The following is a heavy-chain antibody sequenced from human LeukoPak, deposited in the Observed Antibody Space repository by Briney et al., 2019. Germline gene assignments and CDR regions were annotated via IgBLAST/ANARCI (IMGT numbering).Heavy chain of an antibody. V-gene: IGHV3-15*01. CDR2: IKSKTDGGTT. J-gene: IGHJ4*02. CDR3: TTVHTYYYDSSGYWLVDY. D-gene: IGHD3-22*01. CDR1: GFTFSNAW. Sequence: GGSLRLSCAASGFTFSNAWRSWVRQAPGKGLEWVGRIKSKTDGGTTDYAAPVKGRFTISRDDSKNTLYLQMNSLKTEDTAVYYCTTVHTYYYDSSGYWLVDYWGQGTLVTVSS.